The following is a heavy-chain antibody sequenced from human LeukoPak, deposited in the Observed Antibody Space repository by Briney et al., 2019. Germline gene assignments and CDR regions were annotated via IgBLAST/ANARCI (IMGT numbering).Heavy chain of an antibody. CDR3: ARGRGWYSSSWPGGY. V-gene: IGHV4-59*12. D-gene: IGHD6-13*01. CDR2: IYYSGST. J-gene: IGHJ4*02. Sequence: SETLSLTCTVSGGSISNYFWSWIRQPPGKGLEWIGYIYYSGSTNYNPSLKSRVTISVDTSKNQFSLKVSSVIAADTAVYYCARGRGWYSSSWPGGYWGQGTLVTVSS. CDR1: GGSISNYF.